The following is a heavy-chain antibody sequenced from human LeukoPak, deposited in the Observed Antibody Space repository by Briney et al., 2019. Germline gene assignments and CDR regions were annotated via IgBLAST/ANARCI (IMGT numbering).Heavy chain of an antibody. J-gene: IGHJ4*02. D-gene: IGHD3-3*01. CDR3: AKANSITIFGVISPVDY. V-gene: IGHV3-23*01. CDR2: ISDSGDNT. CDR1: GFTFSSYA. Sequence: QSGGSLRLSCVASGFTFSSYAMSWVRQAPGKGLEWVPTISDSGDNTYYADSVKGRFTISRDNSKNTLYLQMNSLRAEDTAVHYCAKANSITIFGVISPVDYWGQGTLVTVSS.